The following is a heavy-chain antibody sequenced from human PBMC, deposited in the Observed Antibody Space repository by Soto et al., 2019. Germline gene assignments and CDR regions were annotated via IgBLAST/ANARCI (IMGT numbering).Heavy chain of an antibody. V-gene: IGHV1-69*12. J-gene: IGHJ6*02. CDR1: GGTFRNSA. CDR2: IMPIFRTP. CDR3: ARDNDRPQLGGNYYYILDV. D-gene: IGHD1-1*01. Sequence: QVQLEQSGAEVKKPGSSVKVSCKASGGTFRNSAISWVRQAPGQGLEWMGGIMPIFRTPDYAQKFHGRVTITADESTSTAYMELSGLRSDDTAVYFCARDNDRPQLGGNYYYILDVWGHGTKVTVSS.